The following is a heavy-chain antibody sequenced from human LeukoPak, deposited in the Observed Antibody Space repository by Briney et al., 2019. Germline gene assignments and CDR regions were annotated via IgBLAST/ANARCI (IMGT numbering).Heavy chain of an antibody. J-gene: IGHJ4*02. V-gene: IGHV4-59*01. CDR2: IYYSGST. Sequence: SETLSLTCTVSGGSISSYYWSWIRQPPGKGLEWIWYIYYSGSTNYNPSLKSRVTISVDTSKNQFSLKLSSVTAADTAVYYCARGRGASPYYDFWSGYYSGLFDYWGQGTLVTVSS. D-gene: IGHD3-3*01. CDR1: GGSISSYY. CDR3: ARGRGASPYYDFWSGYYSGLFDY.